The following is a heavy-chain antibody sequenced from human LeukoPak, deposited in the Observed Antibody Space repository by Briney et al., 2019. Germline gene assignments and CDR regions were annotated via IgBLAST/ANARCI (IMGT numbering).Heavy chain of an antibody. D-gene: IGHD3-16*01. J-gene: IGHJ6*02. CDR3: ARGGGLDV. CDR2: INHNGNVN. CDR1: GFTFSNNA. Sequence: PGRSLRLSCAASGFTFSNNAMHWVRQAPGKGLEWVASINHNGNVNYYVDSVKGRFTISRDNAKNSLYLQMSNLRAEDTAVYFCARGGGLDVWGQGATVTVSS. V-gene: IGHV3-7*03.